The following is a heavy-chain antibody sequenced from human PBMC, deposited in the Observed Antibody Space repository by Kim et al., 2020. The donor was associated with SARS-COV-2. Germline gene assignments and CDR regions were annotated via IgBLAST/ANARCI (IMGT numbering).Heavy chain of an antibody. V-gene: IGHV3-23*01. CDR3: AIVASKLRFLNFEY. D-gene: IGHD3-3*01. Sequence: YADSVKGRFTISRDNSKTTLYLPLNSLRAEDTAVYYCAIVASKLRFLNFEYWGQGTLVTVSP. J-gene: IGHJ4*02.